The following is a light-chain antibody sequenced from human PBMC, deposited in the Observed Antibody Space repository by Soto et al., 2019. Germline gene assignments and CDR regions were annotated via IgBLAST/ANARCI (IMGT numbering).Light chain of an antibody. CDR1: SSDVGSYNL. V-gene: IGLV2-23*03. J-gene: IGLJ1*01. CDR2: EGS. CDR3: CSYAGSSTFEV. Sequence: QPVLTQPASVSGSPGQSITISCTGTSSDVGSYNLVSWYQQHPGKAPKLMIYEGSKRPSGVSNRFSGSKSGNTASLTISGLQAEDEADYYCCSYAGSSTFEVFGTGTKVTVL.